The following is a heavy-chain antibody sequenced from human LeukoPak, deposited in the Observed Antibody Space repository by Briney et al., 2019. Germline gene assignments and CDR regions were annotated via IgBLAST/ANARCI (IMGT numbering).Heavy chain of an antibody. J-gene: IGHJ6*03. CDR3: AREGWDYYGSGSPYQRYYYYYMDV. CDR2: IIPIFGTA. CDR1: GGTFSSYA. D-gene: IGHD3-10*01. V-gene: IGHV1-69*06. Sequence: SVKVSCKASGGTFSSYAISWVRQAPGQGLEWRGGIIPIFGTANYAQKFQGRVTITADKSTSTAYMELSSLRSEDTAVYYCAREGWDYYGSGSPYQRYYYYYMDVWGKGTTVTVSS.